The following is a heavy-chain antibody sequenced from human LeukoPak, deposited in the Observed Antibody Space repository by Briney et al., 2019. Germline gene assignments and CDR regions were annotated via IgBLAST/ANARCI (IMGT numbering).Heavy chain of an antibody. CDR2: IYYSGRT. CDR1: GCSISSGGYY. V-gene: IGHV4-31*03. D-gene: IGHD2-15*01. Sequence: SESLSLTCTVSGCSISSGGYYWSWIRQQPGKGLEWIGYIYYSGRTYYNPSLKSRVTTSVETSKTQFSLKLTSVTAADTAVYYCARVGSARGWYFDLWGRGTLVTVSS. CDR3: ARVGSARGWYFDL. J-gene: IGHJ2*01.